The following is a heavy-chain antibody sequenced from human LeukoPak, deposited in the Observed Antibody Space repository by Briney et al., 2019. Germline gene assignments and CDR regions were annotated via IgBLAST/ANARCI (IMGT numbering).Heavy chain of an antibody. CDR3: AREIGTGYHFDI. J-gene: IGHJ3*02. CDR1: GFTFSNYG. V-gene: IGHV3-33*01. Sequence: GRSLRLSCVASGFTFSNYGMHWVRQAPGKGLEWVAVLWYDGSNKYYADSVKGRFTISRDNSKNTLYLQMNSLRAEDTAVYYCAREIGTGYHFDIWGQGTMVTVSS. CDR2: LWYDGSNK. D-gene: IGHD2-8*02.